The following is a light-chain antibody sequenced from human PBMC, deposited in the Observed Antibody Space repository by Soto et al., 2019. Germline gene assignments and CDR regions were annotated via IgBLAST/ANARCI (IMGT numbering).Light chain of an antibody. CDR2: EVN. V-gene: IGLV2-8*01. CDR1: SSDVGGYKY. J-gene: IGLJ1*01. CDR3: SSYAGINNLWV. Sequence: QSALTQPPSASGSPGQSVTISCTGTSSDVGGYKYVSWYQQHPGKAPKLMIFEVNKRPSGVPDRFSGSKSGNTASLTVSGLEDEAEADYYCSSYAGINNLWVFGTGTKVTVL.